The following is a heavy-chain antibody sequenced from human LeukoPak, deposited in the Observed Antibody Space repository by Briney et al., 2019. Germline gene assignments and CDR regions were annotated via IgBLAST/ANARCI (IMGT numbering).Heavy chain of an antibody. CDR1: VYTSTVLG. CDR2: ISAYNGNP. D-gene: IGHD3-10*01. V-gene: IGHV1-18*01. Sequence: ASVKVSCKAFVYTSTVLGTSAGPQAPGQGLEWIGWISAYNGNPNYAQHLKGRVTMTTDTSTSTAYMELRSLRSDDTPVYYLAREGGVDGSGTYYLCDFWGQGPLVTVSS. J-gene: IGHJ4*02. CDR3: AREGGVDGSGTYYLCDF.